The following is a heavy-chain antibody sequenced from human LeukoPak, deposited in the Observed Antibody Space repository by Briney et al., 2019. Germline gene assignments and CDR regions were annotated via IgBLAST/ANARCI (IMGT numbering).Heavy chain of an antibody. J-gene: IGHJ5*02. D-gene: IGHD3-22*01. CDR1: GSTFSSYS. CDR2: ISSSSSYI. CDR3: ARDCGPDYYDSSGYYYDWFDP. V-gene: IGHV3-21*01. Sequence: KPGGSLRLSCAASGSTFSSYSMNWVRQAPGKGLEWVSSISSSSSYIYYADSVKGRFTISRDNAKNSLYLQMNSLRAEDTAVYYCARDCGPDYYDSSGYYYDWFDPWGQGTLVTVSS.